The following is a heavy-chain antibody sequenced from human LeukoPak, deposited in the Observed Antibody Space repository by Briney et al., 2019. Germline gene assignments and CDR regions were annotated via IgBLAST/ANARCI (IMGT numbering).Heavy chain of an antibody. CDR1: GGSISSGSYY. Sequence: SEILSLTCAVSGGSISSGSYYWSWIRQLAGKGLEWIGRIYTSGSTNYNPSLKSRLTISVDTSKNQFSLKLTSVTAADTAAYYCARTMEGYCSGGSCYQYSYYMDVWGKGTTVTVSS. J-gene: IGHJ6*03. CDR3: ARTMEGYCSGGSCYQYSYYMDV. D-gene: IGHD2-15*01. V-gene: IGHV4-61*02. CDR2: IYTSGST.